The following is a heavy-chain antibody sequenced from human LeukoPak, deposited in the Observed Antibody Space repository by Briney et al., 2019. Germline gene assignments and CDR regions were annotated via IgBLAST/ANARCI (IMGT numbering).Heavy chain of an antibody. CDR2: ISAYNGNT. J-gene: IGHJ4*02. CDR3: ARDVYYGSGSYESDY. CDR1: GYTFTSYG. Sequence: GASVKVSCKASGYTFTSYGISWVRQAPGQGLEWMGWISAYNGNTNYAQKLQGRVTMTTDTSTSTAYMELRSLRSDDTAVYYCARDVYYGSGSYESDYWGQGTLVTVSS. D-gene: IGHD3-10*01. V-gene: IGHV1-18*01.